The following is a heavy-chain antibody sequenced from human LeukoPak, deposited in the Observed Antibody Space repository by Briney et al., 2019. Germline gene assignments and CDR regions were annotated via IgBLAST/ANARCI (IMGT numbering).Heavy chain of an antibody. CDR2: INHRGSS. D-gene: IGHD2-15*01. CDR1: GGSFSGYY. Sequence: SETLSLTCAVYGGSFSGYYWSWIGQPPGKGLEWIGEINHRGSSNYNPSLKSRVTISVDTSKNQFSLKLSSVTAADTAVYYCARRGGGLGYCSGGSCYQLRYYYYYMDVWGKGTTVTISS. CDR3: ARRGGGLGYCSGGSCYQLRYYYYYMDV. V-gene: IGHV4-34*01. J-gene: IGHJ6*03.